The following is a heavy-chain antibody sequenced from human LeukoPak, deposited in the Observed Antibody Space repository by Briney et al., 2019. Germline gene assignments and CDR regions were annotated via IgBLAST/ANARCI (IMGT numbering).Heavy chain of an antibody. CDR3: ARLYGSVDY. CDR1: GGTFRSYI. V-gene: IGHV1-46*01. D-gene: IGHD3-10*01. CDR2: INPSGGST. J-gene: IGHJ4*02. Sequence: ASVKVSCKASGGTFRSYILGWVRQAPGQGLEWMGIINPSGGSTSYAQKFQGRVTMTRDTSTSTVYMELSSLRSEDTAVYYCARLYGSVDYWGQGTLVTVSS.